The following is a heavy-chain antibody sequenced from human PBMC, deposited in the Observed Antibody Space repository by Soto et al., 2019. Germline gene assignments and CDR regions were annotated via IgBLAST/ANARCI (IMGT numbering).Heavy chain of an antibody. V-gene: IGHV4-39*01. CDR1: GGSISSSSYY. Sequence: SETLSLTCTVSGGSISSSSYYWGWIRQPPGKGLEWIGSIYYSGSTYYNPSLKSRVTISVDTSKNQFSLKLSSVTAADTAVYYCARHEGYCSGGSCWCHWGQGTLVTVSS. CDR3: ARHEGYCSGGSCWCH. D-gene: IGHD2-15*01. CDR2: IYYSGST. J-gene: IGHJ4*02.